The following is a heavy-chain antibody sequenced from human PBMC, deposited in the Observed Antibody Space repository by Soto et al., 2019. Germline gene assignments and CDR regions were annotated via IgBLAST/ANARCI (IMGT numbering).Heavy chain of an antibody. CDR3: AMYAADNRRFEA. J-gene: IGHJ5*02. D-gene: IGHD2-8*01. CDR1: CGSIRSVDHW. Sequence: PSETLSLTCTVSCGSIRSVDHWWGWVRQPPGKGLEWLGYIHAGGTSYVTPSLQSRLSMSVDTSRNQFSLNLNSVTAADTAVYFCAMYAADNRRFEAWGQGTLVTVSS. V-gene: IGHV4-30-4*01. CDR2: IHAGGTS.